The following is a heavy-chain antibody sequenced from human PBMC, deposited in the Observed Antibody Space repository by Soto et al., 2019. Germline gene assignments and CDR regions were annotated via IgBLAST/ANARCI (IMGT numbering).Heavy chain of an antibody. CDR3: AKSRVFIGAIVTLLDS. V-gene: IGHV3-23*01. CDR2: ISNNGDTA. Sequence: GASVKVSCKASGYTFSSYAMHWVRQAAEKGLEWVASISNNGDTAYYADSVKGRFTISRGNSENTLYLQMNGLRADDTALYFCAKSRVFIGAIVTLLDSWGQGTQVTVSS. CDR1: GYTFSSYA. J-gene: IGHJ4*02. D-gene: IGHD3-16*02.